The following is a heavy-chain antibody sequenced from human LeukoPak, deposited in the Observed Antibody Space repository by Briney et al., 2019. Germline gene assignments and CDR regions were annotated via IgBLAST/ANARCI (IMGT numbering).Heavy chain of an antibody. CDR3: AQGHGAAADYYYYYMDV. J-gene: IGHJ6*03. V-gene: IGHV1-2*02. D-gene: IGHD6-13*01. Sequence: ASVKVSCKASGYTFTGYYMHWVRQAPGQGLEWMGWINPNSGGTNYAQKFQGRVTMTRDTSISTAYMELSRLRSDDTAVYYCAQGHGAAADYYYYYMDVWGKGTTVTVSS. CDR2: INPNSGGT. CDR1: GYTFTGYY.